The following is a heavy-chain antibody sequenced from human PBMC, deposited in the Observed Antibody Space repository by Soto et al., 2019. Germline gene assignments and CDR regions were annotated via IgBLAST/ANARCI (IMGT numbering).Heavy chain of an antibody. CDR3: AGRPYYDFWWYYYGMDV. J-gene: IGHJ6*02. V-gene: IGHV3-21*01. CDR1: GFTFSSYS. D-gene: IGHD3-3*01. Sequence: EVQLVESGGGLVKPGGSLRLSCAASGFTFSSYSMNWVRQAPGKGLEWVSSINSSSSYIYYADSVKGRFTISRDNAKNSLYLQMNSLRAEDTAVYYCAGRPYYDFWWYYYGMDVWGQGTTVTVSS. CDR2: INSSSSYI.